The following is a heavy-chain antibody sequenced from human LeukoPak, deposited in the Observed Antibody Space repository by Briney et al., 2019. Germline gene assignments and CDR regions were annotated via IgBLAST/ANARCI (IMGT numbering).Heavy chain of an antibody. Sequence: PSETLSLTCTVSGGSISSSSYFWGWIREPPGKGLEWIGNIYFSGTTYYNPSLKSRVTIFVDTSKNQFSLKLSSVTAADTAVYYRARLCDFWSGCYMDVWGKGTTVTVSS. CDR3: ARLCDFWSGCYMDV. J-gene: IGHJ6*03. CDR2: IYFSGTT. V-gene: IGHV4-39*01. D-gene: IGHD3-3*01. CDR1: GGSISSSSYF.